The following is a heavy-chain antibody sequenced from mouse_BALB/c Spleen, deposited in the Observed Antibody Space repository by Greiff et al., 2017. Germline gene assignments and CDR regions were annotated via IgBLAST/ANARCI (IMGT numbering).Heavy chain of an antibody. Sequence: EVNVVESGGGLVQPGGSRKLSCAASGFTFSSFGMHWVRQAPEKGLEWVAYISSGSSTIYYADTVKGRFTISRDNPKNTLFLQMTSLRSEDTAMYYCARSYYYGSSPYWYFDVWGAGTTVTVSS. J-gene: IGHJ1*01. D-gene: IGHD1-1*01. CDR3: ARSYYYGSSPYWYFDV. CDR1: GFTFSSFG. V-gene: IGHV5-17*02. CDR2: ISSGSSTI.